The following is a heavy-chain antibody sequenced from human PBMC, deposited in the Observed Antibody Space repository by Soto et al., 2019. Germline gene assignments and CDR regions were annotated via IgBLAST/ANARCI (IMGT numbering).Heavy chain of an antibody. CDR3: AKNGCSYPACYPYYYYVDV. D-gene: IGHD2-15*01. V-gene: IGHV3-23*01. CDR2: LTVTGDRA. CDR1: GFRLSDSA. Sequence: EVQLLESGGGLVQPGGSLRLYCAASGFRLSDSAVSWVRQAPGKGLEWVSSLTVTGDRAFYSDYVKGRFTISRDISKSTLYLQMNSLRAEDTAVYYCAKNGCSYPACYPYYYYVDVWGRGTTVTVSS. J-gene: IGHJ6*03.